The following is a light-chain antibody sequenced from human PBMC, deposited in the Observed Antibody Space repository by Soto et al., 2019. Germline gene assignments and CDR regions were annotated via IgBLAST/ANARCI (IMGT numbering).Light chain of an antibody. CDR2: GAS. V-gene: IGKV3D-15*01. J-gene: IGKJ4*01. Sequence: EILMTQSPLTLSVSPGEGATLSCRASQNINSNLAWYQQRPGQAPRVLIYGASSRASGIPDRFSGSGSGTEFTLTINRLEPDDFAVYYCQKYKDWPPLTFGGGTRVESK. CDR1: QNINSN. CDR3: QKYKDWPPLT.